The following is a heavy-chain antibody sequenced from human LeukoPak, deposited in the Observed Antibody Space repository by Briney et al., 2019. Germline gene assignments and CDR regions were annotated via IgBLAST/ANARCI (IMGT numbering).Heavy chain of an antibody. CDR2: IYYSGST. CDR3: ASVYDSSGYVDY. V-gene: IGHV4-39*01. J-gene: IGHJ4*02. Sequence: SETLYLTCTASGGSISSSSYYWGWMRQPPGKGLDSIGSIYYSGSTYYNPSLKSRVTISVDTSKNQFSLKLSSVTAADTAVYYCASVYDSSGYVDYWGQGTLVTVSS. D-gene: IGHD3-22*01. CDR1: GGSISSSSYY.